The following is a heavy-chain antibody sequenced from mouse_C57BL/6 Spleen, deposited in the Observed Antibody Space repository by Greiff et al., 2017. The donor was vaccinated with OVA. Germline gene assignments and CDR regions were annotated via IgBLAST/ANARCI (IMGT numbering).Heavy chain of an antibody. CDR2: IDPSDSET. Sequence: VKLQQPGAELVRPGSSVKLSCKASGYTFTSYWMHWVKQRPIQGLEWIGNIDPSDSETHYNQKFKDKATLTVDKSSSTAYMQLSSLTSEDSAVYYCARDNYDPWAMDYWGQGTSVTVSS. V-gene: IGHV1-52*01. CDR1: GYTFTSYW. CDR3: ARDNYDPWAMDY. D-gene: IGHD3-3*01. J-gene: IGHJ4*01.